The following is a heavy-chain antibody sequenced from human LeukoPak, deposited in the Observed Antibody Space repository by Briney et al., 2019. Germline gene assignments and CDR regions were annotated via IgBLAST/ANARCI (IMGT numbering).Heavy chain of an antibody. D-gene: IGHD2-15*01. Sequence: GGSLRLSCAASGFTFSSYGMHWVRQAPGKGLEGVAVISYDGSNKYYADSVKGRFTISRDNSKNTLYLQMNSLRAEDTAVYYCAKCSGGSCLGRSFDYWGQGTLVTVSS. J-gene: IGHJ4*02. V-gene: IGHV3-30*18. CDR3: AKCSGGSCLGRSFDY. CDR2: ISYDGSNK. CDR1: GFTFSSYG.